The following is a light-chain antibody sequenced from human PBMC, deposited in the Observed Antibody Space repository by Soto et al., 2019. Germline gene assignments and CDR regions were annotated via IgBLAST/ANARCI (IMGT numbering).Light chain of an antibody. CDR2: SAS. CDR3: QQLKSFPYT. Sequence: DIQLTQSPSFLSASVGDRVTITCRASQDIGFYLAWFQQKPGRAPNLLMYSASTSQSGVPSRFRVSVSGTERTLTINGLQPEDFASYYCQQLKSFPYTFGQGTKLEIK. CDR1: QDIGFY. J-gene: IGKJ2*01. V-gene: IGKV1-9*01.